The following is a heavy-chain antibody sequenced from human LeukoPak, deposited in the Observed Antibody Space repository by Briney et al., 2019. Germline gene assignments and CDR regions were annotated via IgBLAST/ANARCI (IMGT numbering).Heavy chain of an antibody. D-gene: IGHD3-9*01. J-gene: IGHJ4*02. CDR2: IKQDGSEK. Sequence: GGSLRLSCAASGFTFSSYWMSWVRQAPGKGLEWVANIKQDGSEKYYVDSVKGRFTISRDNAKNTLYLQMNSLRAEDTAVYYCAKWALRYFSYFDYWGQGTLVTVSS. CDR3: AKWALRYFSYFDY. V-gene: IGHV3-7*03. CDR1: GFTFSSYW.